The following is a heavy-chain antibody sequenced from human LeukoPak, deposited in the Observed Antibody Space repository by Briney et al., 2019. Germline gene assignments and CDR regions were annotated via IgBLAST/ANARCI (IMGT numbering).Heavy chain of an antibody. Sequence: PGGSLRLSCAASGFTFSSYGMHWVRQAPGKGLEWVAVIWYDGSNKYYADSVKGRFTISRDNSKNTLYLQMNSLRAEDTAVYYCAKAVLIRQHGGLDPWGQGTLVTVSS. J-gene: IGHJ5*02. V-gene: IGHV3-33*06. CDR3: AKAVLIRQHGGLDP. CDR2: IWYDGSNK. CDR1: GFTFSSYG. D-gene: IGHD6-13*01.